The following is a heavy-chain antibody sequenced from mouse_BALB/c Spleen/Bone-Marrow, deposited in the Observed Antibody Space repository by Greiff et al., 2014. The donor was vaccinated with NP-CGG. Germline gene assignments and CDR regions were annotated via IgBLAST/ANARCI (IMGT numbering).Heavy chain of an antibody. CDR3: ARWEYYAMDY. CDR1: GFNIKDTY. D-gene: IGHD4-1*01. V-gene: IGHV14-3*02. CDR2: IDPASGNT. J-gene: IGHJ4*01. Sequence: VQLQQSGAELVKPGASVKLSCTASGFNIKDTYMHWVKQRPEQGLEWVGRIDPASGNTKYDPKFQGKATITADTSSNTAYLQLSSLTSEDTAVYYCARWEYYAMDYWGRGTSVTVSS.